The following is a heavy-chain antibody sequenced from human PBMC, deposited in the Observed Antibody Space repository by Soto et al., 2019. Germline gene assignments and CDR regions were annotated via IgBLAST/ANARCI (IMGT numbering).Heavy chain of an antibody. CDR3: ARHLFPLTVGVRPLDWFDP. V-gene: IGHV4-39*01. CDR2: IYYSGST. D-gene: IGHD2-15*01. J-gene: IGHJ5*02. CDR1: GGSISSSSYY. Sequence: SETLSLTCTVSGGSISSSSYYWGWIRQPPGKGLEWIGSIYYSGSTYYNPSLKSRVTISVDTSKNQFSLKLSSVTAADTAVYYCARHLFPLTVGVRPLDWFDPWGQGTLVTVSS.